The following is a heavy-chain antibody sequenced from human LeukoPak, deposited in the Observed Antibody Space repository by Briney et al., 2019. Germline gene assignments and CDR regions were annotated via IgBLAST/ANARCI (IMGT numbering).Heavy chain of an antibody. CDR3: ARGTRLSRPTTVTNWFDP. V-gene: IGHV4-34*01. Sequence: SETLSLTCAVYGGSFSGYYWSWIRQPPGKGLEWIGEINHSGSTNYNPSLKSRVTISVDTSKNQFSLKLSSVTAADTAVYYCARGTRLSRPTTVTNWFDPWGQGTLVTVSS. CDR1: GGSFSGYY. CDR2: INHSGST. J-gene: IGHJ5*02. D-gene: IGHD1-1*01.